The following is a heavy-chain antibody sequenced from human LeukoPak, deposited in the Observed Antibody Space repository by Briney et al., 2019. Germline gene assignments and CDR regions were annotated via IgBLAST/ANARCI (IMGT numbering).Heavy chain of an antibody. D-gene: IGHD3-3*01. CDR1: GFTFSSYE. Sequence: GGSLRLSCAASGFTFSSYEMNWVRQAPGKGLEWVSYISSSGSNIYYADSVKGRFTISRDNAKNSLYLQMNSLRAEDTAVYYCATLYYDFWSGWFDPWGQGTLVTVSS. V-gene: IGHV3-48*03. CDR2: ISSSGSNI. J-gene: IGHJ5*02. CDR3: ATLYYDFWSGWFDP.